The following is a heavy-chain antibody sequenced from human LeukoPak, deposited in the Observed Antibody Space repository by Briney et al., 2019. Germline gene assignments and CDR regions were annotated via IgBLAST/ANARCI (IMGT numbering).Heavy chain of an antibody. V-gene: IGHV3-48*03. CDR1: GFTFSSYE. CDR3: ARNRYCSSTSCPNWFDP. J-gene: IGHJ5*02. CDR2: ISSSGSTI. Sequence: GGSLRLSYAASGFTFSSYEMNWVRQAPGKGLEWVSYISSSGSTIYYADSVKGRFTISRDNAKNSLYLQMNSLRAEDTAVYYCARNRYCSSTSCPNWFDPWGQGTLVTVSS. D-gene: IGHD2-2*01.